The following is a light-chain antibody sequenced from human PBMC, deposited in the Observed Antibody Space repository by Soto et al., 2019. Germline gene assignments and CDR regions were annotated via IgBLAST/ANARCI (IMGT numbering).Light chain of an antibody. J-gene: IGLJ2*01. V-gene: IGLV2-23*01. CDR3: CSYAGSSTPHVV. Sequence: QSVLTQPASVSGSPGQSITISCTGTSSDVGSYNLVSWYQQHPGKAPKLMIYEGSKRPSGVSNRFSGSKSGNTASLTISGLQAEDEDDYYCCSYAGSSTPHVVFGGGTKLTVL. CDR1: SSDVGSYNL. CDR2: EGS.